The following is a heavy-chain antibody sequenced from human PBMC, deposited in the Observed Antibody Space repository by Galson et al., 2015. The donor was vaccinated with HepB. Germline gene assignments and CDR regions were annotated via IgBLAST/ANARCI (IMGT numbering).Heavy chain of an antibody. Sequence: SVKVSCKASGGTFSSYTISWVRQAPGQGLEWMGRIIPILGIANYAQKFQGRVTITADKSTSTAYMEPSSLRSEDTAVYYCARGGVPAAIVKYYYYYGMDVWGQGTTVTVSS. CDR3: ARGGVPAAIVKYYYYYGMDV. J-gene: IGHJ6*02. CDR2: IIPILGIA. CDR1: GGTFSSYT. D-gene: IGHD2-2*01. V-gene: IGHV1-69*02.